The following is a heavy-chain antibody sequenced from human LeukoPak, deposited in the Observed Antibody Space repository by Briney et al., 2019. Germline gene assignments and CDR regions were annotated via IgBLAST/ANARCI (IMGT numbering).Heavy chain of an antibody. Sequence: SETLSLTCAVYGGSFSGYYWSWIRQPPGKGLEWIGEINHSGSTNYNPSLKSRVTISVDTSKNQFSLKLSSVTAADTAVYYCAGGPFGGVIVRLSGFDYWGQGTLVTVSS. J-gene: IGHJ4*02. V-gene: IGHV4-34*01. CDR3: AGGPFGGVIVRLSGFDY. CDR1: GGSFSGYY. D-gene: IGHD3-16*02. CDR2: INHSGST.